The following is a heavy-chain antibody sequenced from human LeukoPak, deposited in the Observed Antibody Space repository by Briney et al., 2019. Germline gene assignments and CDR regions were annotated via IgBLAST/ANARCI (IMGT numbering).Heavy chain of an antibody. J-gene: IGHJ4*02. D-gene: IGHD3/OR15-3a*01. CDR1: GGSISSYY. V-gene: IGHV4-4*07. CDR2: IFTSGTT. CDR3: ARQTGSGLFILP. Sequence: PSETLSLTCTVSGGSISSYYWNWIRQPAGKGLEWIGRIFTSGTTNYDPSLKSRVTMSVDTSKNQFSLKVSSVTAADTAVYYCARQTGSGLFILPGGQGTLVTVSS.